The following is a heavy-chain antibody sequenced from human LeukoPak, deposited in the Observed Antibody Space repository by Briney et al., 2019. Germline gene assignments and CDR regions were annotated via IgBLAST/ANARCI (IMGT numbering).Heavy chain of an antibody. CDR3: ATARYVGDPLHPHYFDY. Sequence: ASVKVSCKASGYTFTSYYMHWVRQAPGQGLEWMGIINPSGGSTSYAQKFQGRVTMTEDTSTDTAYMELSSLRSEDTAVYYCATARYVGDPLHPHYFDYWGQGTLVTVSS. D-gene: IGHD1-26*01. CDR1: GYTFTSYY. V-gene: IGHV1-46*01. J-gene: IGHJ4*02. CDR2: INPSGGST.